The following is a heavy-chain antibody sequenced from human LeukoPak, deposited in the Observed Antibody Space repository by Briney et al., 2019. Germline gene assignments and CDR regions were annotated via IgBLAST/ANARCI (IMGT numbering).Heavy chain of an antibody. Sequence: GGSLRLSCAASGFTFSSYGMHWVRQAPGKGLEWVAFIRYDGSNKYYADSVKGRFTISRDNSKNTLYLKMNSLRAEDTAVYYCAKDGPARFDPWGQGTLVTVSS. CDR2: IRYDGSNK. CDR3: AKDGPARFDP. J-gene: IGHJ5*02. CDR1: GFTFSSYG. D-gene: IGHD2-2*01. V-gene: IGHV3-30*02.